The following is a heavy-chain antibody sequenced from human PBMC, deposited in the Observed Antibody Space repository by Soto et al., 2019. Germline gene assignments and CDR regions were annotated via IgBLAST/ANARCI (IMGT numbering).Heavy chain of an antibody. CDR1: GGTFSSYT. CDR2: IIPILGIA. V-gene: IGHV1-69*02. J-gene: IGHJ4*02. CDR3: AGGAAGG. Sequence: QVQLVQSGAEVKKPGSSVKVSCKASGGTFSSYTISWVRQAPGQGLEWMGRIIPILGIANYAQKFQGRVTITAQRSTSRAYMGLRRLRSEATAVYYCAGGAAGGWGQGTLVTVSS. D-gene: IGHD3-16*01.